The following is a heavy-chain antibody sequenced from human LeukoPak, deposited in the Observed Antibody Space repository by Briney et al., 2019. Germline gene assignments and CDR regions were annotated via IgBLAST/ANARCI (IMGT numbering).Heavy chain of an antibody. CDR3: AGSGVVGATDY. D-gene: IGHD1-26*01. V-gene: IGHV1-8*03. Sequence: GASVKLSFKSSGYTFTTYAINWVRQAPGQGLELMGCMNPNSGNTGYAQKFHGRVTITRNTSTSTAYMEMRSLRSEDTAVYYCAGSGVVGATDYWGQGTLVTVSS. J-gene: IGHJ4*02. CDR1: GYTFTTYA. CDR2: MNPNSGNT.